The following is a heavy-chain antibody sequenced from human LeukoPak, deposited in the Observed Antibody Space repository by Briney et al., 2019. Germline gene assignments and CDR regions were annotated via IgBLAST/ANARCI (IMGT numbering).Heavy chain of an antibody. CDR3: ARGTMVREVGYYYYYGMDV. Sequence: SETLSLTCTVSGASIGSYYWSWVRQPAGEGLEWIGRIYTSGSTNYKPSLKSRVTMSVDTSKNQFSLKLTSVTAADTAVYYCARGTMVREVGYYYYYGMDVWGQGTTVTVSS. D-gene: IGHD3-10*01. CDR2: IYTSGST. J-gene: IGHJ6*02. V-gene: IGHV4-4*07. CDR1: GASIGSYY.